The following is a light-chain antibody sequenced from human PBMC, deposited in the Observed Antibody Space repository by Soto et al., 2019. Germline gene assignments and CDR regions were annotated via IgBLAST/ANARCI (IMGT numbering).Light chain of an antibody. V-gene: IGKV1-5*01. CDR2: DVS. Sequence: DIQMTQSPSTLSSSVGDRVTITCRASQSLNGRLAWYQQRPGQAPNLLIYDVSTLETGVPSRFSGTGSETDFTLTIIGLQPDDFATYYCQQYTYYSTFGPGTKVDIK. CDR1: QSLNGR. J-gene: IGKJ1*01. CDR3: QQYTYYST.